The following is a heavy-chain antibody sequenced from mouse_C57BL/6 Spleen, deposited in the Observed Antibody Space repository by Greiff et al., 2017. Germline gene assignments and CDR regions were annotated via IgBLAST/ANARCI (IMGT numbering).Heavy chain of an antibody. CDR2: ISTGGGST. Sequence: EVHLVESGGGLVQPGGSLKLSCAASGFTFSDYYMYWVRQTPEKRLEWVAYISTGGGSTYYPDTVKGRFTISRDNAKNTLYLQLSRLKSEDTAMYYCARNWDWYFDVWGTGTTVTVSS. J-gene: IGHJ1*03. V-gene: IGHV5-12*01. D-gene: IGHD4-1*01. CDR1: GFTFSDYY. CDR3: ARNWDWYFDV.